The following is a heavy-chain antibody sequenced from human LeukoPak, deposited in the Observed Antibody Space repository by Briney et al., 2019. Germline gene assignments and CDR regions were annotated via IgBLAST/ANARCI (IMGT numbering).Heavy chain of an antibody. CDR2: IYYTGST. CDR1: GGSISSSNYY. CDR3: ASRRYSGSYFNY. D-gene: IGHD1-26*01. J-gene: IGHJ4*02. V-gene: IGHV4-39*07. Sequence: SETLSLTCTVSGGSISSSNYYWGWIRQPPGKGLEWIGDIYYTGSTYYNPSLKSRVTISVDTSKNQFSLKLSSVTAADTAVYYCASRRYSGSYFNYWGQGTLVTVSS.